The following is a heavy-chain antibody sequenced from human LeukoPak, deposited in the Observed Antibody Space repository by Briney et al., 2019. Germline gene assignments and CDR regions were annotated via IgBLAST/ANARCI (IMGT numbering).Heavy chain of an antibody. D-gene: IGHD5-12*01. J-gene: IGHJ4*02. CDR1: GGSISSGNYY. CDR2: IYTSGST. Sequence: SETLSLTCTVSGGSISSGNYYWNWIRQPAGKGLEWIGRIYTSGSTNYNPSLKSRVTISVDTSKNQFSLKLSSVTAADTAMYYCARVDSGYDADFDYWGQGTLVTVSS. CDR3: ARVDSGYDADFDY. V-gene: IGHV4-61*02.